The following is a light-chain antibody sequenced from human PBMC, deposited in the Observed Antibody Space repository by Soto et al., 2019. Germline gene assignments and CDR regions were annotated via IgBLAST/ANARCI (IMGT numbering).Light chain of an antibody. CDR3: NSYVGSNNYV. J-gene: IGLJ1*01. Sequence: QSVLAQPPSASGSPGQSVTISCIGTASDIGRYNYVSWYQHHPGKAPKLIIYEVTKRPSGVPDRFSGTKSGNTASLTASGLLADDEADYYCNSYVGSNNYVFGTGTKVTV. V-gene: IGLV2-8*01. CDR2: EVT. CDR1: ASDIGRYNY.